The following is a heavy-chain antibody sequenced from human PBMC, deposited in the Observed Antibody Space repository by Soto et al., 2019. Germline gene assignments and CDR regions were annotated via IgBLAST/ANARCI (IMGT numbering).Heavy chain of an antibody. CDR2: IIPIFGTA. CDR1: GGTFSSYA. CDR3: ARDQVVPAAMGYDDDYGMDV. V-gene: IGHV1-69*13. J-gene: IGHJ6*02. D-gene: IGHD2-2*01. Sequence: SVKVSCKASGGTFSSYAISWVRQAPGQGLEWMGGIIPIFGTANDAQKFQGRVTITADESTSTAYMELSRLRSEDTDVYYCARDQVVPAAMGYDDDYGMDVWGQGTTVTVSS.